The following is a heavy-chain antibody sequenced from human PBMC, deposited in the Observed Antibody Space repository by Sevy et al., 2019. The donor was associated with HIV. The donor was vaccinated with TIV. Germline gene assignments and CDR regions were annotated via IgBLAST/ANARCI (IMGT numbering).Heavy chain of an antibody. Sequence: ASVKVSCRASGYTFTGYYMHWVRQAPGQGLEWMGWINPNSGGTNYAQKFQGRVTMTRDTSISTAYMELGRLRSDDTAVYYCARDLAYYDSSGYLPALDYFDYWGQGTLVTVSS. CDR3: ARDLAYYDSSGYLPALDYFDY. D-gene: IGHD3-22*01. J-gene: IGHJ4*02. CDR2: INPNSGGT. V-gene: IGHV1-2*02. CDR1: GYTFTGYY.